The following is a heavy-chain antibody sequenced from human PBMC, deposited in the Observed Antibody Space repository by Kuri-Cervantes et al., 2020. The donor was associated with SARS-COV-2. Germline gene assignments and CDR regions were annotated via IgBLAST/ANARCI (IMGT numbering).Heavy chain of an antibody. CDR3: ARDVWGDCSSTSCYPEVAFDI. D-gene: IGHD2-2*01. V-gene: IGHV1-2*02. CDR1: GYTFTSYD. J-gene: IGHJ3*02. CDR2: INPNSGGT. Sequence: ASVKVSCKASGYTFTSYDINWVRQAPGQGLEWMGWINPNSGGTNYARTFQGRVTMTRDTSISAAYMELTRLRSDDTAVYYCARDVWGDCSSTSCYPEVAFDIWGQGTMVTVSS.